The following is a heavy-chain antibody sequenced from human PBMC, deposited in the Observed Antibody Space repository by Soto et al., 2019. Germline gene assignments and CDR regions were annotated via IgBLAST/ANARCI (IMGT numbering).Heavy chain of an antibody. D-gene: IGHD2-15*01. CDR1: GFTFSNAW. J-gene: IGHJ6*03. Sequence: PGGSLRLSCAASGFTFSNAWMSWVRQAPGKGLEWVGRIKSKTDGGTTDYAAPVKGRFTISRDNSKNTLYLQMTSLKTEDTAVYYCTTEEEVVVAATYYYYMDVWGKGTTVTVSS. V-gene: IGHV3-15*01. CDR3: TTEEEVVVAATYYYYMDV. CDR2: IKSKTDGGTT.